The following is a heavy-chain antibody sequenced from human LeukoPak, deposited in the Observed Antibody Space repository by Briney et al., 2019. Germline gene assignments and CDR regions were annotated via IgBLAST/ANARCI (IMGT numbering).Heavy chain of an antibody. CDR3: ARVADYGSGSYYPLDFDY. J-gene: IGHJ4*02. V-gene: IGHV4-31*03. CDR2: IYYSGST. CDR1: GGSISSGGYY. D-gene: IGHD3-10*01. Sequence: SQTLPLTCTVSGGSISSGGYYWSWIRQHPGKGLEWIGYIYYSGSTYYNPSLKSRVTISVDTSKNQFSLKLSSVTAADTAVYYCARVADYGSGSYYPLDFDYWGQGTLVTVSS.